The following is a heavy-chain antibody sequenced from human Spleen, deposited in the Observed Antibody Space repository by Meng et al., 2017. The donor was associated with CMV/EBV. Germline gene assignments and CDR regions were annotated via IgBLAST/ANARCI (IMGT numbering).Heavy chain of an antibody. J-gene: IGHJ6*02. CDR1: GFTFSSYS. CDR2: ISSSSSYI. Sequence: GGSLRLSCAASGFTFSSYSMNWVRQAPGKGLEWVSSISSSSSYIYYADSVKGRFTISRDNAKNSLYLQMNSLRAEDTAVYYCARDAPRFLEWLSPPYYYCGTDVWGQGTTVTVSS. D-gene: IGHD3-3*01. CDR3: ARDAPRFLEWLSPPYYYCGTDV. V-gene: IGHV3-21*01.